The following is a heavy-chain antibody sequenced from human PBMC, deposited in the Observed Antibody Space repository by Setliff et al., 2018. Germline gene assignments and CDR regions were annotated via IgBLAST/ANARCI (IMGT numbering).Heavy chain of an antibody. D-gene: IGHD3-22*01. CDR1: GFTFSTYG. V-gene: IGHV3-48*04. CDR2: LNNDGTTI. Sequence: GGSLRLSCAASGFTFSTYGLNWVRQAPGKGLEWISYLNNDGTTIYYADSVRGRFTISRDNAKNSLYLQMNSLRAEDTAVYYCAKDSDSSGYYSRYYGMDVWGQGTTVTVSS. CDR3: AKDSDSSGYYSRYYGMDV. J-gene: IGHJ6*02.